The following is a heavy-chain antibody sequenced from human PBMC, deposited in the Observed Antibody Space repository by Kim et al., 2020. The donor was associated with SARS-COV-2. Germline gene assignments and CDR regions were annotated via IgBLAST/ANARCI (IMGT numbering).Heavy chain of an antibody. CDR2: INAGNGNT. CDR3: ARPYCSGGSCYDVEGMDV. V-gene: IGHV1-3*01. CDR1: GYTFTSYA. J-gene: IGHJ6*02. Sequence: ASVKVSCKASGYTFTSYAMHWVRQAPGQRLEWMGWINAGNGNTKYSQKFQGRVTITRDTSASTAYIELSSLRSEDTAVYYCARPYCSGGSCYDVEGMDVWGQGTTVTVSS. D-gene: IGHD2-15*01.